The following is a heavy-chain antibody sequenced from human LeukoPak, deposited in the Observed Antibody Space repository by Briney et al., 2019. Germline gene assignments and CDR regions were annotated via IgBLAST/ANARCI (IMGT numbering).Heavy chain of an antibody. Sequence: ASVKVSCKAPGDTLITHFISWVRQAPGQGLEWVGRIVPVIGVATYAQSLQGRVIITADRSTNTAYMELSSLRFEDSAVYFCARHSSRGHYYDFDFWGQGSLVTVSS. CDR3: ARHSSRGHYYDFDF. CDR2: IVPVIGVA. V-gene: IGHV1-69*02. J-gene: IGHJ4*02. D-gene: IGHD3-22*01. CDR1: GDTLITHF.